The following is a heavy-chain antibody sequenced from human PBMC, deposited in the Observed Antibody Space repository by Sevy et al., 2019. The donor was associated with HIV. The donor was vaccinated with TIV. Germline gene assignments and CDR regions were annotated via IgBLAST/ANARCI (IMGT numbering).Heavy chain of an antibody. D-gene: IGHD3-3*01. Sequence: ASVKVSCKASGYTFTSYYMHWVRQAPGQGLEWMGIINPSGGSTSYAQKFQGRVTMTRDTSTSTVYMELSSLRSEDTAVYYCARDSRESYYDFWSGYENYYYYGMDVWGQGTTVTVSS. J-gene: IGHJ6*02. CDR2: INPSGGST. CDR1: GYTFTSYY. V-gene: IGHV1-46*03. CDR3: ARDSRESYYDFWSGYENYYYYGMDV.